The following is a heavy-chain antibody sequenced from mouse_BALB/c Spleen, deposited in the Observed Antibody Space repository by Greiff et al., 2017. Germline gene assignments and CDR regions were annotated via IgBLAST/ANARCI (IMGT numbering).Heavy chain of an antibody. CDR2: IRLKSNNYAT. CDR1: GFTFSNYW. J-gene: IGHJ2*01. Sequence: EVMLVESGGGLVQPGGSMKLSCVASGFTFSNYWMNWVRQSPEKGLEWVAEIRLKSNNYATHYAESVKGRFTISRDDSKSSVYLQMNNLRAEDTGIYYCTRIYYGYDYWGQGTTLTVSS. CDR3: TRIYYGYDY. D-gene: IGHD2-2*01. V-gene: IGHV6-6*02.